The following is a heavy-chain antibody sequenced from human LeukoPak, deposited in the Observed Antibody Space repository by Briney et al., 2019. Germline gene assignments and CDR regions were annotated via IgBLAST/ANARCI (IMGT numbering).Heavy chain of an antibody. D-gene: IGHD2-2*01. CDR2: ISGNNDNP. J-gene: IGHJ4*02. CDR1: GHTFTGYY. V-gene: IGHV1-18*04. Sequence: ASVKVSCKASGHTFTGYYMHWVRQAPGQGLEWIAWISGNNDNPNYGQKFQGRFTVTTDSSTSTAYMELGNLRSDDTAVYYCARDGTSTDDYWGQGTLVTVSS. CDR3: ARDGTSTDDY.